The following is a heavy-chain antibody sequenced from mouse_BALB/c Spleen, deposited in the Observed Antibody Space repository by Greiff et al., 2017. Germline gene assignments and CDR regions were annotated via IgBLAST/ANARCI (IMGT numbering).Heavy chain of an antibody. CDR1: GFNIKDTY. D-gene: IGHD1-1*01. CDR2: IDPANGNT. CDR3: ATPFTTVVDY. V-gene: IGHV14-3*02. J-gene: IGHJ2*01. Sequence: VQLQQSGAELVKPGASVKLSCTASGFNIKDTYMHWVKQRPEQGLEWIGRIDPANGNTKYDPKFQGKATITADTSSNTAYLQLSSLTSEDTAVYYCATPFTTVVDYWGQGTTLTVSS.